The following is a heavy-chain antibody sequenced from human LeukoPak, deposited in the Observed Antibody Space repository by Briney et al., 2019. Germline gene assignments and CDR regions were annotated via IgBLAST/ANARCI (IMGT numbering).Heavy chain of an antibody. V-gene: IGHV3-23*01. CDR2: ISSTGGTT. J-gene: IGHJ6*03. CDR3: AKNGDRGAYCTGGACYPYFYYYMDV. CDR1: GFTFSSYA. Sequence: GGSLRLSCAASGFTFSSYAMSWVRQAPGKGLEWVSSISSTGGTTYYADSVKGRFTISRDNSKNTLYLQMNSLRAEDTAIYYCAKNGDRGAYCTGGACYPYFYYYMDVWGKGTTVTI. D-gene: IGHD2-8*02.